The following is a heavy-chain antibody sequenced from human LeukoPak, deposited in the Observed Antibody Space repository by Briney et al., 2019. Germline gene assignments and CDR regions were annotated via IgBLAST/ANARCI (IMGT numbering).Heavy chain of an antibody. V-gene: IGHV3-30*03. D-gene: IGHD6-13*01. CDR3: ARGDRGTAAGNNWFNP. J-gene: IGHJ5*02. Sequence: GGSLRLSCVGSGFTFSTYWMSWVRQTPGKGLEWVAVISYDGNEKYQVDSVKGRFTISRDNSKNTLYLQMNSLRVEDTAVYYCARGDRGTAAGNNWFNPWGQGTLVTVSS. CDR1: GFTFSTYW. CDR2: ISYDGNEK.